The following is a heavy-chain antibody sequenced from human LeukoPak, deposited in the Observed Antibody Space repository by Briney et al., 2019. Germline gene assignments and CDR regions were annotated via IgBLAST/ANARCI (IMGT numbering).Heavy chain of an antibody. CDR2: IHYSGTT. J-gene: IGHJ4*02. CDR3: ASASRGDY. V-gene: IGHV4-59*12. Sequence: SETLSLTCTVSGGSITNYYWSWIRQPPGKGLEWIGYIHYSGTTNYNPSLKSRVTISVDTSKNQFSLKLSSVTAADTAVYYCASASRGDYWGQGTLVTVSS. CDR1: GGSITNYY.